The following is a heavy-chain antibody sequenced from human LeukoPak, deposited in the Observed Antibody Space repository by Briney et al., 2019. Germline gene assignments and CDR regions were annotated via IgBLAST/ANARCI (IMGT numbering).Heavy chain of an antibody. CDR1: GFTFSDYY. CDR3: ARIGASSWYEDY. V-gene: IGHV3-11*01. D-gene: IGHD6-13*01. Sequence: PGGSLRLSCVASGFTFSDYYMSWIRQAPGKGLGWVSYISSSGSTIYYADSVKGRFTISRDNAKNSLYLQMNSLGAEDTAVYCCARIGASSWYEDYWGQGTLVTVSS. CDR2: ISSSGSTI. J-gene: IGHJ4*02.